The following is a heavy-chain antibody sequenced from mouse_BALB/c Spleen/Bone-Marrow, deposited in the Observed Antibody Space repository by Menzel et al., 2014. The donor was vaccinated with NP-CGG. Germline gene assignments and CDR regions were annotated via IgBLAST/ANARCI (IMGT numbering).Heavy chain of an antibody. J-gene: IGHJ2*01. CDR2: ISDGGSYT. Sequence: EVKLQESGGGLVKPGGSLKLSCAVSGFTFSDYYMYWVRQTPEKGLEWVATISDGGSYTYYPDSVKWRFTISGDNAKNNLYLQKSSLKSEDTAMYYCARDGPYGYERNDFFDYWGQGTTLTVSS. CDR1: GFTFSDYY. D-gene: IGHD2-2*01. CDR3: ARDGPYGYERNDFFDY. V-gene: IGHV5-4*02.